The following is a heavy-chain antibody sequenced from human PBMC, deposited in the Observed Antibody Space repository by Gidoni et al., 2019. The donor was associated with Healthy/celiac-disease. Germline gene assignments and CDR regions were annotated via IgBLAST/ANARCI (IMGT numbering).Heavy chain of an antibody. CDR1: GCTFSSYG. V-gene: IGHV3-33*01. CDR3: ARDNRAYYDFWSGYYNPGDAFDI. D-gene: IGHD3-3*01. CDR2: IWYDGSNK. Sequence: QVQLVESGGGVVQPGRSLTLSCAASGCTFSSYGMHWVRQAPGKGLEWVAVIWYDGSNKYSADSVKGRFTISRDNSKNTLYLQMNILRAEDTAVYYCARDNRAYYDFWSGYYNPGDAFDIWGQGTMVTVSS. J-gene: IGHJ3*02.